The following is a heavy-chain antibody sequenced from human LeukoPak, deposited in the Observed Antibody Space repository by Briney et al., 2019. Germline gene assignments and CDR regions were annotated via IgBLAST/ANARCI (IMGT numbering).Heavy chain of an antibody. J-gene: IGHJ5*02. CDR3: ARQLRIAAATFDP. V-gene: IGHV1-2*02. CDR1: GYTFTGYY. CDR2: INPNSGGT. D-gene: IGHD6-13*01. Sequence: GASVKVSCKASGYTFTGYYMHWVRQAPGQGLEWMGWINPNSGGTNYAQKFQGRVTMTRDTSISTAYMKLSRLRSDDTAVYYCARQLRIAAATFDPWGQGTLVTVSS.